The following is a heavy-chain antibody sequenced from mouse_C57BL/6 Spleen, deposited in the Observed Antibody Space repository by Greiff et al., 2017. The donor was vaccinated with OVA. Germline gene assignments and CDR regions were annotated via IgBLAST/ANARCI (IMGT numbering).Heavy chain of an antibody. CDR1: GFNIKDYY. V-gene: IGHV14-2*01. J-gene: IGHJ2*01. Sequence: VQLKQSGAELVKPGASVKLSCTASGFNIKDYYMHWVKQRTEQGLEWIGRIDPEDGENKYATKFQGKATITADTSSNTAYLQLSSLTSEDTAVYYCASGLGPIFFDYWGQGTTLTVSS. CDR2: IDPEDGEN. CDR3: ASGLGPIFFDY. D-gene: IGHD4-1*01.